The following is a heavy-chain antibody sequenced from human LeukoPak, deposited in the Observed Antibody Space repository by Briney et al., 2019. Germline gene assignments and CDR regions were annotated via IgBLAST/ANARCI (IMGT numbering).Heavy chain of an antibody. CDR3: ARRYFYDSSTYYPLDY. CDR2: INSDGSST. CDR1: GFTSSSYW. Sequence: PGGSLRLSCAASGFTSSSYWMHWVRQAPGNGLVWFSRINSDGSSTTYADSGKGRFTISRDNAKNTMYLQMNSLRAEDTAVYYCARRYFYDSSTYYPLDYWGQGTLVTVSS. V-gene: IGHV3-74*01. D-gene: IGHD3-22*01. J-gene: IGHJ4*02.